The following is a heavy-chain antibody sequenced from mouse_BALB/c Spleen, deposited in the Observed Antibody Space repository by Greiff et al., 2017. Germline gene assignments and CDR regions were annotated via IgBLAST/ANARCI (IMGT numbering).Heavy chain of an antibody. CDR2: INPSSGYT. CDR1: GYTFTSYT. CDR3: ARGLRPLAMDY. V-gene: IGHV1-4*01. Sequence: QVQLQQSGAELARPGASVKMSCKASGYTFTSYTMHWVKQRPGQGLEWIGYINPSSGYTNYNQKFKGKATLTVDKSSSTAFMHLNSLTSEDSAVYYCARGLRPLAMDYWGQGTSVTVSS. J-gene: IGHJ4*01. D-gene: IGHD1-2*01.